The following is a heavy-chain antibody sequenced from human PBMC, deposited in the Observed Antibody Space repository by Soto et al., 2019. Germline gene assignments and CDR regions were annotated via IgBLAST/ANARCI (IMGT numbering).Heavy chain of an antibody. J-gene: IGHJ4*02. V-gene: IGHV1-2*02. CDR3: ARVPYSSSWYDSDY. D-gene: IGHD6-13*01. CDR2: INPNSGGT. CDR1: GYTLTGYY. Sequence: ASVKVAWKAAGYTLTGYYMHWVRQAPGQGLEWMGWINPNSGGTNYAQKFQGRVTMTRDTSISTAYMELSRLRSDDTAVYYCARVPYSSSWYDSDYWGQGTLDTVS.